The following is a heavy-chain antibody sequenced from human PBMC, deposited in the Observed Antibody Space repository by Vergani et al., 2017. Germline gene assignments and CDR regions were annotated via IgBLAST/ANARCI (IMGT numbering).Heavy chain of an antibody. Sequence: EVQLVESGGGLVKPGGSLRLSCAASGFTFSSYSMNWVRQAPGKGLEWVSSISSSSSYIYYADSVKGRFTISKDNAKNPLYLQMNSLRAEDTAVYYCASLYDSSGCYPLDYGGQGTLVTGSS. J-gene: IGHJ4*02. CDR1: GFTFSSYS. V-gene: IGHV3-21*01. CDR2: ISSSSSYI. CDR3: ASLYDSSGCYPLDY. D-gene: IGHD3-22*01.